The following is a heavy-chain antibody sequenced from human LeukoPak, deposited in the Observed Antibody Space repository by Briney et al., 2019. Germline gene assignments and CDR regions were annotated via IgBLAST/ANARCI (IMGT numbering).Heavy chain of an antibody. CDR1: GYSISSGYY. V-gene: IGHV4-38-2*01. D-gene: IGHD2-2*02. CDR2: IYHSGST. J-gene: IGHJ5*02. CDR3: ARNLLYRDNGLHP. Sequence: SETLSLTCAVSGYSISSGYYWGWIRPPPGKGLEWIGSIYHSGSTYYNPSLKSRVTISVDTSKNQFSLKLSSVTAADTAVYYCARNLLYRDNGLHPRGQGALVTVS.